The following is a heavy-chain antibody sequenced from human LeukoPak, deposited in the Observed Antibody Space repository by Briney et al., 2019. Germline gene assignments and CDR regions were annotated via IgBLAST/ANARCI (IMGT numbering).Heavy chain of an antibody. Sequence: GSLRLSCAASGFTFSSYSMNWVRQAPGKGLEWVASISSSSSYIYFANSVRGRFTISRDNAKNSLYLQMNSLRAEDTAVYYCAKDSPSRTATTEVPVDYWGQGTLVTVSS. CDR2: ISSSSSYI. D-gene: IGHD1/OR15-1a*01. CDR1: GFTFSSYS. J-gene: IGHJ4*02. CDR3: AKDSPSRTATTEVPVDY. V-gene: IGHV3-21*01.